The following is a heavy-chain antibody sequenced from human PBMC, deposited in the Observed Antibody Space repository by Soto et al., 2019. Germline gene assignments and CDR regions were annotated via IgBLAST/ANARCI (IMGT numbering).Heavy chain of an antibody. V-gene: IGHV3-49*03. Sequence: GGSLRLSCTGSGFTFGNNAMTWFRQAPGKGLEGGGFIRSKNYGRTTEDATAVRGRFTISRDDSKGIAYVEMNSLTTDDTAVYYCRSPSYYYDRSGFNPGAFDIRGQGTMVTVSS. CDR1: GFTFGNNA. D-gene: IGHD3-22*01. CDR3: RSPSYYYDRSGFNPGAFDI. CDR2: IRSKNYGRTT. J-gene: IGHJ3*02.